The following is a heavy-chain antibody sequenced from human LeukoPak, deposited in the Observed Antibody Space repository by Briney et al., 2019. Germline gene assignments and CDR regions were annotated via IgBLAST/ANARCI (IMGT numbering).Heavy chain of an antibody. CDR2: INHSGST. Sequence: MPSETLSLTCAVYGGSFSGYYWSWIRQPPGKGLEWIGEINHSGSTNYNPSLKSRVTISVDTSKNQFSLKLSSVTAAGTAVYYCARGAFDYGDYGNWFDPWGQGTLVTVSS. D-gene: IGHD4-17*01. CDR3: ARGAFDYGDYGNWFDP. J-gene: IGHJ5*02. V-gene: IGHV4-34*01. CDR1: GGSFSGYY.